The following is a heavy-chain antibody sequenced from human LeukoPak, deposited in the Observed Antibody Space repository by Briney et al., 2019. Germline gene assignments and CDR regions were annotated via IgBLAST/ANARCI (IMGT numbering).Heavy chain of an antibody. Sequence: PSETLSLTCTVSGGSISSGGHSWSWIRQPPGKGLEWIGYIYHSGSGSTYYNPSLKSRVTISIDKSKNQFSLKLNSVTAADTAVYYCASAYYDSSGYYYTDYWGQGTLVTVSS. V-gene: IGHV4-30-2*01. D-gene: IGHD3-22*01. CDR2: IYHSGSGST. J-gene: IGHJ4*02. CDR1: GGSISSGGHS. CDR3: ASAYYDSSGYYYTDY.